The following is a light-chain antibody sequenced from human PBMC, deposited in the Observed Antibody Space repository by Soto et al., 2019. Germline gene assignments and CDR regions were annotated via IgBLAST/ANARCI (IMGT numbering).Light chain of an antibody. V-gene: IGKV1-5*01. Sequence: IQMTQSPSTLSASVGDRVTIGCRASQSISSWLAWYQQKPGKAPKLLIYDASSLESGVPSRLSGSGSGTEFTITISSLQPDDFATYYCQQYNSYSPFGQGTKVAI. CDR3: QQYNSYSP. J-gene: IGKJ1*01. CDR2: DAS. CDR1: QSISSW.